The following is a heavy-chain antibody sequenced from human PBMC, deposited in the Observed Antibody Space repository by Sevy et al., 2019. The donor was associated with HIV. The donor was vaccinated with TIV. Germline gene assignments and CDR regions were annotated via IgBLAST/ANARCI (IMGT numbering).Heavy chain of an antibody. Sequence: GGSLRLSCTASGFTFTDSWMHWVRQAPGKGLEWLANINEDGSVIYYVDSVKGRFTISRDNSKNLVFLQMTSLGAGDTATYCARAIGKDGAYWGQGTLVTVSS. V-gene: IGHV3-7*03. D-gene: IGHD1-1*01. CDR1: GFTFTDSW. CDR3: ARAIGKDGAY. J-gene: IGHJ4*02. CDR2: INEDGSVI.